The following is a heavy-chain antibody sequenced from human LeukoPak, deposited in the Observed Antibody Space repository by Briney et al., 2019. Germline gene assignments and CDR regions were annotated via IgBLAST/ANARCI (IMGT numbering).Heavy chain of an antibody. CDR3: AKSSYYDISSYPKTFDC. Sequence: GGSLRLSCAASGFSFSSYAMSWVRQAPGKGLEWVSGISGSGGSTYYADSVKGRFTISRDNSKNTLYLQMNSLRAEDTAVYYCAKSSYYDISSYPKTFDCWGQGTLVTVSS. CDR2: ISGSGGST. V-gene: IGHV3-23*01. D-gene: IGHD3-22*01. J-gene: IGHJ4*02. CDR1: GFSFSSYA.